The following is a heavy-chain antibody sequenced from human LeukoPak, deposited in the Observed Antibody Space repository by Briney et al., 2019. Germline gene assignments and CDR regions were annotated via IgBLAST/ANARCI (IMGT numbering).Heavy chain of an antibody. CDR2: VSSDASNT. D-gene: IGHD3-22*01. V-gene: IGHV3-74*01. CDR1: GFTFGTYW. CDR3: ATYSSLDY. Sequence: GGSLRLSCAASGFTFGTYWMHWVRQAPGKGLVWVSGVSSDASNTKYADSVKGRFTISRDNSKNTLYLQMNSLRAEDTAVYYCATYSSLDYWGQGTLVTVSP. J-gene: IGHJ4*02.